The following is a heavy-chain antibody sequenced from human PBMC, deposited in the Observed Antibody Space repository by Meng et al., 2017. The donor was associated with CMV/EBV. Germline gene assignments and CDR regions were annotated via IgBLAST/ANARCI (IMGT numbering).Heavy chain of an antibody. CDR3: ARSDCSGTRCYIVFPFDY. CDR1: GFTFSSYW. CDR2: VNSDGSTT. J-gene: IGHJ4*02. D-gene: IGHD2-2*02. V-gene: IGHV3-74*01. Sequence: GESLKISCAASGFTFSSYWMHWVRQVPGKGLVWVSRVNSDGSTTTYADSVKGRFTISRDNAKNRLYLQMNSLRAEDTAVYYCARSDCSGTRCYIVFPFDYWGQGTLVTVSS.